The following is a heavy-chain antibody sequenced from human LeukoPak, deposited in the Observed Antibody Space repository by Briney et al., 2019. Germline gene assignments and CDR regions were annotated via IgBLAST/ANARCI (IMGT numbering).Heavy chain of an antibody. Sequence: ASVKVSCKASGYTFTGYYMHWVRQAPGQGLEWVGWINPNSGGTNYAQRFQGRVTMTRDTSISTAYMELSSLRSEDTAVYYCARDHWGYGSGRPKENYYYYYMDVWGKGTTVTISS. CDR2: INPNSGGT. D-gene: IGHD3-10*01. CDR1: GYTFTGYY. J-gene: IGHJ6*03. V-gene: IGHV1-2*02. CDR3: ARDHWGYGSGRPKENYYYYYMDV.